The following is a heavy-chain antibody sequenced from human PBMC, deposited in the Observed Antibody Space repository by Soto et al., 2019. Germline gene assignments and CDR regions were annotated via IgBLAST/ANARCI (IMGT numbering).Heavy chain of an antibody. D-gene: IGHD3-10*01. CDR3: ARDSGYGSGNSVNHYFDY. CDR1: GFTFSNYW. V-gene: IGHV3-7*01. Sequence: EVQLVESGGGLVQPGESLRLSCVVSGFTFSNYWMSWVRQAPGKGLEWVARIKLDESNKQYVDSAKGRFTISRDNADNSLYLQMNSLRVEDTALYYCARDSGYGSGNSVNHYFDYWGQGTLVTVSS. J-gene: IGHJ4*02. CDR2: IKLDESNK.